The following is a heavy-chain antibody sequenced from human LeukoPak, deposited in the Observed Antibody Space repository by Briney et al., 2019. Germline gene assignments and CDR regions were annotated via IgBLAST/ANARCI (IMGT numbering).Heavy chain of an antibody. J-gene: IGHJ4*02. CDR1: GFTFSSYD. CDR2: IGTAGDT. D-gene: IGHD6-6*01. Sequence: PGGPLRLSCAASGFTFSSYDMHWVRQATGKGLEWVSAIGTAGDTYYPGSVKGRFTISRENAKNSLYLQMNSLRAGDTAVYYCARATGSSEFDYWGQGTLATVSS. V-gene: IGHV3-13*01. CDR3: ARATGSSEFDY.